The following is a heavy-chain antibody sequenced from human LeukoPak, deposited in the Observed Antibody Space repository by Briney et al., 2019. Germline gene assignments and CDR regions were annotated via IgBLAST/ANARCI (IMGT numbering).Heavy chain of an antibody. Sequence: GGSLRLSCAAFGFTFTTFWMNWVRQAAGKGLGWVANIKQDGSEIYYVDSVQGLFTISRDNAETSLFLQMNSLRAEDTAVYYCARGRHYRDLDYWGQGTLVTVSS. V-gene: IGHV3-7*01. CDR2: IKQDGSEI. CDR1: GFTFTTFW. CDR3: ARGRHYRDLDY. D-gene: IGHD4-17*01. J-gene: IGHJ4*02.